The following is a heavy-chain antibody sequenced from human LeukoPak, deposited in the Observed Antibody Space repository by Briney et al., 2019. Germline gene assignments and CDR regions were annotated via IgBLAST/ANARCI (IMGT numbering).Heavy chain of an antibody. CDR2: IRSKAYGGTT. V-gene: IGHV3-49*04. D-gene: IGHD2-8*01. Sequence: GGSLRLSCAASGFTFSSYWMHWVRQAPGKRLEWLSFIRSKAYGGTTEYAASVKGRFTISRDDSKSIAYLQMSSLKTEDTGLYYCTRDNEFFGLDSWGQGTLVTVSS. CDR3: TRDNEFFGLDS. CDR1: GFTFSSYW. J-gene: IGHJ4*02.